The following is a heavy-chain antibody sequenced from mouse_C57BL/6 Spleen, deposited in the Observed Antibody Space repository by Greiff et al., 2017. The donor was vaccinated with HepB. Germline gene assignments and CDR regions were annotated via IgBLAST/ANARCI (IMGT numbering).Heavy chain of an antibody. J-gene: IGHJ3*01. Sequence: EVKLVESGGGLVKPGGSLKLSCAASGFTFSSYAMSWVRQTPEKRLEWVATISDGGSYTYYPDNVKGRFTISRDNAKNNLYLQMSHLKSEDTAMYYCARADYGSSYWFAYWGQGTLVTVSA. V-gene: IGHV5-4*03. CDR2: ISDGGSYT. CDR1: GFTFSSYA. CDR3: ARADYGSSYWFAY. D-gene: IGHD1-1*01.